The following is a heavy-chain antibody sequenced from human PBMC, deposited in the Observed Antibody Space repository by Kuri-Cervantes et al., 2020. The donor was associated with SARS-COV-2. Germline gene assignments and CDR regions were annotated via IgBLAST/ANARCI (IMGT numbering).Heavy chain of an antibody. CDR1: GFTFSSYS. Sequence: GESLKISCAASGFTFSSYSMNWVRQAPGKGLEWVSSISSSSSYIYYADSVKGRLTISRDNAKNSLYLQMNSLRAEDTAVYYCARDWAGTEGFDAFDIWGQGTMVTVSS. CDR3: ARDWAGTEGFDAFDI. J-gene: IGHJ3*02. V-gene: IGHV3-21*01. CDR2: ISSSSSYI. D-gene: IGHD3/OR15-3a*01.